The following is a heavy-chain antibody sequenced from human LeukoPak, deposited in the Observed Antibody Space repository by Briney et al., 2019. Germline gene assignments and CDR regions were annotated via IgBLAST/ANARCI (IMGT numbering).Heavy chain of an antibody. V-gene: IGHV4-59*08. CDR1: GGSISSYY. D-gene: IGHD4-23*01. Sequence: SETLSLTCTVSGGSISSYYWSWIRQPPGKGLEWIGYIYYSGSTNYNPSLKSRVTISVDTSKNQFSLKLSSVTAADTAVYHCARHSSGAVAWYFDLWGRGTLVTVSS. CDR2: IYYSGST. CDR3: ARHSSGAVAWYFDL. J-gene: IGHJ2*01.